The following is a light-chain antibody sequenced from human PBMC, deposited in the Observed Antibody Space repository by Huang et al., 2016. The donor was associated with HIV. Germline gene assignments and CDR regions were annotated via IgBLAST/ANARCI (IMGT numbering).Light chain of an antibody. Sequence: VLTQFPLSLPVTIGQPASISCRSTQILVYSAGNTYLNWFHQRPGQSPRRLSYRVSNRDSGVPDRFSGTMSGTDFTLRITSVESEDVGVYYCMQATHWPYTFGQGTKLEIK. CDR3: MQATHWPYT. V-gene: IGKV2-30*01. CDR1: QILVYSAGNTY. CDR2: RVS. J-gene: IGKJ2*01.